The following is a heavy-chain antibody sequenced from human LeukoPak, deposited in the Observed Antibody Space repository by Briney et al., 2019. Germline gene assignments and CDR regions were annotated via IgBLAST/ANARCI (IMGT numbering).Heavy chain of an antibody. Sequence: PGGSLRLSCAASGFTFSFYAMSWVRQAPGKGLEWVSGISGSGGSTYYADSVKGRFTISRDNSKNTLYLQMNSLRAEDTAVYYCAKDPDCYDSEEGDPWGQGTLVTVSS. D-gene: IGHD3-22*01. J-gene: IGHJ5*02. V-gene: IGHV3-23*01. CDR2: ISGSGGST. CDR3: AKDPDCYDSEEGDP. CDR1: GFTFSFYA.